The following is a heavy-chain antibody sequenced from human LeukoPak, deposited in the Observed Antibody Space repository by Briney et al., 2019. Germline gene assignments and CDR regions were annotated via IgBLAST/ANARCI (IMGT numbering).Heavy chain of an antibody. J-gene: IGHJ6*02. CDR2: ISSSGGTT. V-gene: IGHV3-11*01. Sequence: PGGSLRLSCAASGFTSSDYYMTWIRQPPGKGPEWISYISSSGGTTTYVDSVKGRFTISRDNAKNSLYLQMNSLRADDTAVCYCARSNYYTVDVWGQGTAVTVSS. CDR3: ARSNYYTVDV. CDR1: GFTSSDYY.